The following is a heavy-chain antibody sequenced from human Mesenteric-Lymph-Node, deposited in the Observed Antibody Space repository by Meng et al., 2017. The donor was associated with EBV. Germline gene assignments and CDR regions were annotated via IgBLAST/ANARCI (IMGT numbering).Heavy chain of an antibody. CDR3: ARVSEISGTWLDC. J-gene: IGHJ1*01. CDR2: VFHIGST. CDR1: GGSISGNNW. D-gene: IGHD1-7*01. V-gene: IGHV4-4*02. Sequence: VQLQESGPGLVKPSGTLSLTCAVSGGSISGNNWWSWIRQPPGKGLEWIGEVFHIGSTNYNPSLKSRVTISLDKSKNQFSLKLTSVTAADTAVYFCARVSEISGTWLDCRGQGTLVTVSS.